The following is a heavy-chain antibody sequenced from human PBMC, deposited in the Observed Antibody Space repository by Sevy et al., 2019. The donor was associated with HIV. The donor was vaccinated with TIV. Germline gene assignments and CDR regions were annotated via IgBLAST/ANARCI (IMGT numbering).Heavy chain of an antibody. CDR1: GFTFSSYA. CDR3: AANYYDSSGYYYADAFDI. Sequence: GGSLRLSCAASGFTFSSYAMHWVRQAPGKGLEWVAVISYDGSNKYYADSVKGRFTISRDNSKNTLYLQMNSLRAEDTAVYYCAANYYDSSGYYYADAFDIWGQRTMVTVSS. D-gene: IGHD3-22*01. J-gene: IGHJ3*02. V-gene: IGHV3-30-3*01. CDR2: ISYDGSNK.